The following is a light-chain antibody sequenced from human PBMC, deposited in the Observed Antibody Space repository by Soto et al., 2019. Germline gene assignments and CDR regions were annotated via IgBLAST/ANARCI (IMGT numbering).Light chain of an antibody. V-gene: IGKV3-20*01. J-gene: IGKJ1*01. Sequence: EIVLTQSPGTLSLSTGERATLSCRASQSVSSSYLAWYQQKPGQAPRLLIYGASSRATGIPDRFSGSGSGTDFTLTISRLEPEDFAVYYCQQYGSLPWTFGQGTKVDIK. CDR1: QSVSSSY. CDR3: QQYGSLPWT. CDR2: GAS.